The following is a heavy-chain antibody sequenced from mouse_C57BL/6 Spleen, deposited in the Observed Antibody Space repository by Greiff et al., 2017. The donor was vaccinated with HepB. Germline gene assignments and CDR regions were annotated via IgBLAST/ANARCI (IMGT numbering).Heavy chain of an antibody. J-gene: IGHJ3*01. CDR1: GYTFTDYE. V-gene: IGHV1-15*01. D-gene: IGHD5-1*01. CDR3: TRSEVHGFAY. CDR2: IDPETGGT. Sequence: QVQLQQSGAELVRPGASVTLSCKASGYTFTDYEMHWVKQTPVHGLEWIGAIDPETGGTAYNQKFKGKAILTADKSSSTAYMELRSLTSEDSAVYYCTRSEVHGFAYWGQGTLVTVSA.